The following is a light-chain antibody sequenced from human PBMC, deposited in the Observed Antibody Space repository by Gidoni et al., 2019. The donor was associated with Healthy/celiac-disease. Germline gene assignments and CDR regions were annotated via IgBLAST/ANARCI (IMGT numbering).Light chain of an antibody. CDR1: QSISSY. Sequence: DIQMTPSPSSLSASVGDRVTITCRASQSISSYVNWYQQKPGKAPKLLIYAASSLQSGVPSRFSGSGSGTDFTLTISRLQPEDFATYYCQQSYSTPHTFGQVTKVEIK. CDR3: QQSYSTPHT. CDR2: AAS. V-gene: IGKV1-39*01. J-gene: IGKJ1*01.